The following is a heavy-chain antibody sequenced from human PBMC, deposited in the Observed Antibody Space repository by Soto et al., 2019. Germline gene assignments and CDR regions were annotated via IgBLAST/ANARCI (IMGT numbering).Heavy chain of an antibody. CDR3: ARDGTAAGGDCVWGGLRPNDAFDT. D-gene: IGHD2-21*02. CDR1: GYTFTSYG. Sequence: QVRLVQSGAEVKKPGASVKVSCKASGYTFTSYGISWVRQAPGQGLEWMGWISAYNGNTNYAQQLQGRVTMTTATSTSTAYMELRSLRSADTAVYSCARDGTAAGGDCVWGGLRPNDAFDTWGQGTMVTVSS. J-gene: IGHJ3*02. V-gene: IGHV1-18*01. CDR2: ISAYNGNT.